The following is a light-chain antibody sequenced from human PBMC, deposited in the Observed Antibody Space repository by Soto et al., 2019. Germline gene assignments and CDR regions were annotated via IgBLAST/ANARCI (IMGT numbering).Light chain of an antibody. CDR2: SNN. V-gene: IGLV1-44*01. J-gene: IGLJ3*02. CDR1: SSNLGSNT. Sequence: QSVLTQPPSASGTPGQRVTISCSGSSSNLGSNTVNWYQQLPGTAPKLLIYSNNQRPSGVPDRFSGSKSGTSASLAISGLQSEDEADYYCAAWDDSLNGQVFGGGTQLTV. CDR3: AAWDDSLNGQV.